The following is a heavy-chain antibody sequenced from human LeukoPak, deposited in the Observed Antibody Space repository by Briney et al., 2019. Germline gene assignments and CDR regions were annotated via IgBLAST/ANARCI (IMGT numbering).Heavy chain of an antibody. Sequence: SETLSLTCGVSGGSLSGYDWTWIRQPAGKGLEWIGDINDSGSTNYNPSLKSRLTISVDTSKNQFSLRLKSVTAADTAMYYCARDSGTSPYYAFDIWGQGIMVIVSS. CDR2: INDSGST. D-gene: IGHD1-26*01. J-gene: IGHJ3*02. CDR1: GGSLSGYD. V-gene: IGHV4-34*01. CDR3: ARDSGTSPYYAFDI.